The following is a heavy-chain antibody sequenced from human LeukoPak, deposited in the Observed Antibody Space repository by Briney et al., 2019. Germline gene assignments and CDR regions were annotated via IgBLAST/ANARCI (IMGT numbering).Heavy chain of an antibody. CDR2: INHSGST. J-gene: IGHJ6*03. CDR1: GGSFSGYY. V-gene: IGHV4-34*01. D-gene: IGHD3-10*01. CDR3: ARGRELLWFGELFGEQYYYYMDV. Sequence: KPSETLSLTCAVYGGSFSGYYWSWIRQPPGKGLEWIGEINHSGSTNYNPSLKSRVTISVDTSKNQFSLKLSSVTAADTAVYYCARGRELLWFGELFGEQYYYYMDVWGKGTTVTVSS.